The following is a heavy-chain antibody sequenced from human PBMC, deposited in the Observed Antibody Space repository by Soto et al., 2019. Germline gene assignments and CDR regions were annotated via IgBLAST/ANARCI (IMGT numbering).Heavy chain of an antibody. J-gene: IGHJ2*01. CDR2: IYSGGST. V-gene: IGHV3-66*01. CDR3: AREGKYDSSEVSAIRLNRSSDL. Sequence: GKGLEWVSVIYSGGSTYYADSVKGRFTISRDNSKNTLYLQMNSVRAEDTAVYYCAREGKYDSSEVSAIRLNRSSDL. D-gene: IGHD3-22*01.